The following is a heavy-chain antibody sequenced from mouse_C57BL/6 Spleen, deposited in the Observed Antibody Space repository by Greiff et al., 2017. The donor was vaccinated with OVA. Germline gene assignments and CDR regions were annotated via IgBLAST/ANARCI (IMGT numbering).Heavy chain of an antibody. D-gene: IGHD1-1*01. CDR2: IYPGDGDT. CDR3: ARRAYGRDFDD. J-gene: IGHJ2*01. Sequence: QVQLKESGPELVKPGASVKISCKASGYAFSSSWMNWVKQRPGKGLEWIGRIYPGDGDTNYTGKFTGKATLTADKSSSTAYMQLSSLTSEDSAGYFCARRAYGRDFDDWGKGTTLTVSS. CDR1: GYAFSSSW. V-gene: IGHV1-82*01.